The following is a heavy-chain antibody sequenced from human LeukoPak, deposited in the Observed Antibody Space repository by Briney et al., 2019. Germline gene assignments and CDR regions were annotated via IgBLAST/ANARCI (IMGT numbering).Heavy chain of an antibody. D-gene: IGHD3-22*01. J-gene: IGHJ4*02. Sequence: PSETLSLTCTVSGGSISSSSYYWSWIRQPPGKGLEWIGEINHSGSTNYNPSLKSRVTISVDTSKNQFSLKLSSVTAADTAVYYCARGGYYYDSSGYYYYWGQGTLVTVSS. CDR1: GGSISSSSYY. V-gene: IGHV4-39*07. CDR3: ARGGYYYDSSGYYYY. CDR2: INHSGST.